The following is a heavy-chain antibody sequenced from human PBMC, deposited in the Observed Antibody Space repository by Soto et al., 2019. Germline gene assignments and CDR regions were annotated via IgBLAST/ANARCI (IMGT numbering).Heavy chain of an antibody. D-gene: IGHD5-18*01. J-gene: IGHJ3*02. Sequence: QVQLVQSGAEVKKPGSSVKVSCKASGGTFSSYAISWVRQAPGQGLEWMGGIIPIFGTANYAQKFQGRVKITADESTSTAYMELSSLRAEDTAVYYCARKGMTAMVPDAFDIWGQGTMVTVSS. CDR3: ARKGMTAMVPDAFDI. CDR1: GGTFSSYA. V-gene: IGHV1-69*01. CDR2: IIPIFGTA.